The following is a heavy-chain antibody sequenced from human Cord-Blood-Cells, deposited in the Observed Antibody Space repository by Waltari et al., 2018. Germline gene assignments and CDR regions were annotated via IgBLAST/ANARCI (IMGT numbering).Heavy chain of an antibody. V-gene: IGHV4-59*01. CDR2: IYYSGST. CDR1: GGSISSYY. D-gene: IGHD3-22*01. Sequence: QVQLQESGPGLGQPSETLSLTCTVSGGSISSYYWSWIRQPPGKGLEWIGYIYYSGSTNYNPSLKSRVTISVDTSKNQFSLKLSSVTAADTAVYYCASQYYYDSSGYFWFDPWGQGTLVTVSS. J-gene: IGHJ5*02. CDR3: ASQYYYDSSGYFWFDP.